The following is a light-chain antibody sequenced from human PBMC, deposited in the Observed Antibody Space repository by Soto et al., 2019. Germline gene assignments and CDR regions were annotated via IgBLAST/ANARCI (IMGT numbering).Light chain of an antibody. Sequence: EIVLTQSPCTLSLSPGERATLSFRASQSVSSSYLAWYQQKPGQAPRLLIYGASGRATGIPDRFSGSGSGKDFTITISRLEPEDFAVYYCQQYGSSRGFNFGPGTKVDIK. CDR2: GAS. CDR1: QSVSSSY. CDR3: QQYGSSRGFN. J-gene: IGKJ3*01. V-gene: IGKV3-20*01.